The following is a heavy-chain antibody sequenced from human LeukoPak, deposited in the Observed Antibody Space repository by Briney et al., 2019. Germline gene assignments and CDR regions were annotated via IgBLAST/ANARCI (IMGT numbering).Heavy chain of an antibody. V-gene: IGHV4-39*01. CDR3: ARQGITLIRGVKQYYFDY. CDR1: GGSISSSSHF. Sequence: SQTLSLTCTVSGGSISSSSHFGGWSHQPPGKGLEWIGAVFHSGITSYNPSLRSRVTISVDASKNQFSLNLASVTAADTAVYYCARQGITLIRGVKQYYFDYWGPGALVTVSS. J-gene: IGHJ4*02. D-gene: IGHD3-10*01. CDR2: VFHSGIT.